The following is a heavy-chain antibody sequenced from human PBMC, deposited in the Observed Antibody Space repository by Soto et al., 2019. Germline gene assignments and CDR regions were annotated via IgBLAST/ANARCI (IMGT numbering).Heavy chain of an antibody. CDR3: ARVGYYDSSGYYSGDY. V-gene: IGHV4-39*07. J-gene: IGHJ4*02. D-gene: IGHD3-22*01. Sequence: PSATLSLTCTVSGGSISSSSYYWGWIRQPPGKGLEWIGSIYYSGSTNYNPSLKSRVTISVDTSKNQFSLKLSSVTAADTAVYYCARVGYYDSSGYYSGDYWGQGTLVTVSS. CDR1: GGSISSSSYY. CDR2: IYYSGST.